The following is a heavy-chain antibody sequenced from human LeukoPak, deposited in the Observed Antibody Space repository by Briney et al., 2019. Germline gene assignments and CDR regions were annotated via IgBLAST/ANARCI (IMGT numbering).Heavy chain of an antibody. D-gene: IGHD3-3*01. V-gene: IGHV3-23*01. CDR2: ISGSGGST. J-gene: IGHJ4*02. CDR1: GFTFSSYA. Sequence: GGSLRLSCAASGFTFSSYAMSWVRQAPGKGLEWVSAISGSGGSTYYADSVKGRFTISRDNSKNTLYLQMNSLRAEDTAVYYCAKDQGPYDFWSGYYYYFDYWGQGTLVTVSS. CDR3: AKDQGPYDFWSGYYYYFDY.